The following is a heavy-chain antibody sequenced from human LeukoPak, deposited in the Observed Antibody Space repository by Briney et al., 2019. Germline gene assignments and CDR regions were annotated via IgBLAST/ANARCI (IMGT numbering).Heavy chain of an antibody. V-gene: IGHV3-7*01. CDR1: GFTFSRSW. J-gene: IGHJ5*02. Sequence: PGGSLRLSCVASGFTFSRSWMDWVRQAPGKGLEWVANIKEDGSQTYYVDSAKGRFTISRDNAKNSLYLQMDSLRVEDTAIYYCATSLDTWGRGTLVTVSS. CDR3: ATSLDT. CDR2: IKEDGSQT.